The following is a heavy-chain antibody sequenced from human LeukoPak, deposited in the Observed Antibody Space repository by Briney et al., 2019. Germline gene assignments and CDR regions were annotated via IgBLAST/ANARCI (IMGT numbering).Heavy chain of an antibody. V-gene: IGHV4-59*01. CDR3: ATIVRGGASFDI. Sequence: PSETLSLTCTVSGGSISRNSGSWVRQSPGKGLEWIAYMSYSGHSNSNPSLRSRVTTSVDTSKNQFALRLNTVTAADTAVYNCATIVRGGASFDIWGRGTMATVSP. D-gene: IGHD1-26*01. CDR1: GGSISRNS. CDR2: MSYSGHS. J-gene: IGHJ3*02.